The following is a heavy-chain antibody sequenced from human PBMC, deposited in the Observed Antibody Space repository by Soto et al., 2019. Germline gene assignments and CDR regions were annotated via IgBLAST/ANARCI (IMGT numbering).Heavy chain of an antibody. CDR1: GFTFSSYG. CDR2: ISYDGSNK. V-gene: IGHV3-30*18. D-gene: IGHD3-22*01. J-gene: IGHJ4*02. Sequence: GGSLRLSCAASGFTFSSYGMHRVRQAPGKGLEWVAVISYDGSNKYYADSVKGRFTISRDNSKNTLYLQMNSLRAEDTAGYYCAKDGSSGYGGLDYWGQGTLVTVAS. CDR3: AKDGSSGYGGLDY.